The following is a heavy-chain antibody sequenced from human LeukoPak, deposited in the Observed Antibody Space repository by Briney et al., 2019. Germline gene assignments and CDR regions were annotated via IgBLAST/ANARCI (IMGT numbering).Heavy chain of an antibody. V-gene: IGHV1-69*13. CDR1: GGTFSSYA. CDR2: IIPIFGTA. Sequence: GASVKVSCKASGGTFSSYAISWVRQAPGQGLEWMGGIIPIFGTANYAQKFQSRVTITADESTSTAYMELSSLRSEDTAVYYCARDRAGAAAIFHYYGMDVWGKGTTVTVSS. D-gene: IGHD2-2*01. CDR3: ARDRAGAAAIFHYYGMDV. J-gene: IGHJ6*04.